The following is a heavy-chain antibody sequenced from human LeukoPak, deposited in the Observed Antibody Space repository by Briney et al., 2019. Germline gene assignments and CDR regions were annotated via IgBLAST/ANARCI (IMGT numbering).Heavy chain of an antibody. CDR1: GGSISSSSYY. CDR3: AAITMIVVVIDGI. V-gene: IGHV4-39*07. J-gene: IGHJ3*02. D-gene: IGHD3-22*01. Sequence: SETLSLTCTVSGGSISSSSYYWGWIRQPPGKGLEWIGSIYYSGSTYYNPSLKSRVTISVDTSKNQFSLKLSSVTAADTAVYYCAAITMIVVVIDGIWGQGTMVTVSS. CDR2: IYYSGST.